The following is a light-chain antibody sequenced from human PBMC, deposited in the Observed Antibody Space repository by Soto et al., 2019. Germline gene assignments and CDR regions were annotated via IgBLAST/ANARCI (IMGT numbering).Light chain of an antibody. CDR2: GAS. J-gene: IGKJ1*01. Sequence: EILLTQSPGTLSLSPGERATLSCRASQSVSNNYLAWYQQKPGQAPRLLIYGASNRATGIPDRFSGSGSGTDFTLILSRLEPEDFAVYYCQQYGSSGTSGQGTKVEIK. V-gene: IGKV3-20*01. CDR3: QQYGSSGT. CDR1: QSVSNNY.